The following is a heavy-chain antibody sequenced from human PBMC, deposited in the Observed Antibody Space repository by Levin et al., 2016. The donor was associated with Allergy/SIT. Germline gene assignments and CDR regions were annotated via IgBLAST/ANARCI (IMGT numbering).Heavy chain of an antibody. J-gene: IGHJ4*02. V-gene: IGHV1-69*13. CDR3: ARGRYSSGWHHKDFDY. CDR1: GGTFSSYA. CDR2: IIPIFGTA. Sequence: SVKVSCKASGGTFSSYAISWVRQAPGQGLEWMGGIIPIFGTANYAQKFQGRVTITADESTSTAYMELSSLRSEDTAVYYCARGRYSSGWHHKDFDYWGQGTLVTVSS. D-gene: IGHD6-19*01.